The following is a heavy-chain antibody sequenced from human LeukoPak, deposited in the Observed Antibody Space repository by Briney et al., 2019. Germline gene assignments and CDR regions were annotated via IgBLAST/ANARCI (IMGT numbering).Heavy chain of an antibody. D-gene: IGHD6-6*01. V-gene: IGHV1-69*13. Sequence: SVKVSCKASGGTFSSYAISWVRQAPGQGLGWMGGIIPIFGTANYAQKFQGRVTITADESTSTAYMELSSLRSEDTAVYYCARGGYSSSPAFDWGQGTLVTVSS. CDR3: ARGGYSSSPAFD. CDR2: IIPIFGTA. J-gene: IGHJ4*02. CDR1: GGTFSSYA.